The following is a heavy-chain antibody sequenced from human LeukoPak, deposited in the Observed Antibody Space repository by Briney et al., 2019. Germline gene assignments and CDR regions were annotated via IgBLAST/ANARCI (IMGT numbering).Heavy chain of an antibody. V-gene: IGHV4-31*03. J-gene: IGHJ4*02. CDR3: ARDTYYYDSSGYYYGGGFDY. CDR1: GGSISSGGYY. Sequence: PSETLSLTCTVSGGSISSGGYYWSWIRQHPGKGLKWIGYIYYSGSTYYNPSLKSRVTISVDTSKNQFSLKLSSVTAADTAVYYCARDTYYYDSSGYYYGGGFDYWGQGTLVTVSS. D-gene: IGHD3-22*01. CDR2: IYYSGST.